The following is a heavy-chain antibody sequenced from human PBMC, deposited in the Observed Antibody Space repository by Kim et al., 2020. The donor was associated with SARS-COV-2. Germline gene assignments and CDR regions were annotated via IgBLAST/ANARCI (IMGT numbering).Heavy chain of an antibody. CDR2: IHYSGST. CDR1: GGSVSDTSYY. V-gene: IGHV4-39*01. J-gene: IGHJ4*02. CDR3: VRLEGYGTDY. D-gene: IGHD5-12*01. Sequence: SETLSLTCTVSGGSVSDTSYYWGWIRQPPGKGLEWIGNIHYSGSTYYNPSLKSRVTMSLDTSKNQFSLKLSSVTAADTAIYYCVRLEGYGTDYWGQGTLVTVSS.